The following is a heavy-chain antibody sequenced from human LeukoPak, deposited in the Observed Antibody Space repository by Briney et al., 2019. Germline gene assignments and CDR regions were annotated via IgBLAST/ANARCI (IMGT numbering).Heavy chain of an antibody. J-gene: IGHJ3*02. CDR2: ISGSAGST. V-gene: IGHV3-23*01. Sequence: PGGSLRLSCAASGFTFSTYAMSWVRQAPGKGLEWVSAISGSAGSTYYADPVKGRFTISRDNAKNSLSLQMNSPRAEDTAVYYCARGRQNGGSYSDAFDIWGQGTVVTVSS. CDR3: ARGRQNGGSYSDAFDI. D-gene: IGHD1-26*01. CDR1: GFTFSTYA.